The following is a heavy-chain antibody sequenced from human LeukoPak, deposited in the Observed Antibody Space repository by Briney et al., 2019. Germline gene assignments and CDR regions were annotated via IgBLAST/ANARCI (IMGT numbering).Heavy chain of an antibody. CDR2: INHSGST. CDR3: ARVVVVAAGHDY. J-gene: IGHJ4*02. Sequence: KPSETLSLTCAVYGGSFSGYYWSWIRQPPGKGLEWIGEINHSGSTNYNPSLKSRVTISVDTSKNQFSLKLSSVTAADTAVYCCARVVVVAAGHDYWGQGTLVTVSS. D-gene: IGHD2-15*01. CDR1: GGSFSGYY. V-gene: IGHV4-34*01.